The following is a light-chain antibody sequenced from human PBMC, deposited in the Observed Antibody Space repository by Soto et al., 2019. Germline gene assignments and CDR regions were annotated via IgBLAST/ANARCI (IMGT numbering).Light chain of an antibody. V-gene: IGKV1-39*01. CDR1: QSISSY. CDR2: AAS. J-gene: IGKJ2*01. CDR3: QQSYSTPYT. Sequence: DIQMTQSPSSLSKSVGDRATITCRASQSISSYLNWYQQKPGKAPKLLIYAASSLQSGVPSRFSGSGSGTDFTLTISSLQPEDFAAYYCQQSYSTPYTFGQGTKLEIK.